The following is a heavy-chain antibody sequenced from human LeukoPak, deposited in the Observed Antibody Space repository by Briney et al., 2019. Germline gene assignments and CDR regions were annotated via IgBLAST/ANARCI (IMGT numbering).Heavy chain of an antibody. V-gene: IGHV1-24*01. D-gene: IGHD1-7*01. CDR3: ATDRRAGTGLDY. CDR1: GYTLTELS. CDR2: FDPEDGET. J-gene: IGHJ4*02. Sequence: AASVKVSCKGSGYTLTELSMHWVRQAPGKGLEWMGGFDPEDGETIYAQKFQGRVTMTEDTSTDTAYMELSSLRSEDTAVYYCATDRRAGTGLDYWGQGTLVTVSS.